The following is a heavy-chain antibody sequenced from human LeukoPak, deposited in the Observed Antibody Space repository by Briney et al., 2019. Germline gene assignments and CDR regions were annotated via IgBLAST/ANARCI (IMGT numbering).Heavy chain of an antibody. V-gene: IGHV1-8*01. CDR3: ARSFLIGNNWNYKDYYYYMDV. CDR2: MNPNSGNT. CDR1: GYTFTSYD. J-gene: IGHJ6*03. D-gene: IGHD1-7*01. Sequence: ASVKVSCKASGYTFTSYDINWVRQATGQGLEWMGWMNPNSGNTGYAQKFQGRVTITRNTSISTAYMELSSLRSEDTAVYYCARSFLIGNNWNYKDYYYYMDVWGKGTTVTVSS.